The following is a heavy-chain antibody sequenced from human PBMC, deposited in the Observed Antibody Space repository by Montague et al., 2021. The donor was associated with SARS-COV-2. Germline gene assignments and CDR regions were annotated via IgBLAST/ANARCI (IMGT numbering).Heavy chain of an antibody. Sequence: SETLSLTCSVSGGSFDSDNFFWGWIRQPPGKRLEWIGVISNGGRTFDNLSLKSRVTISVHTSRNQLSLNVKSVTAADTAVYYCARHRRHDVVTYYPDFWGQGILVTVSS. CDR1: GGSFDSDNFF. J-gene: IGHJ4*02. CDR3: ARHRRHDVVTYYPDF. D-gene: IGHD3-10*01. V-gene: IGHV4-39*01. CDR2: ISNGGRT.